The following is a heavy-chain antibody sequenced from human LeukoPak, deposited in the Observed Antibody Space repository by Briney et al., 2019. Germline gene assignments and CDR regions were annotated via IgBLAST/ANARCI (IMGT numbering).Heavy chain of an antibody. CDR3: ARDSGGFDY. CDR2: ISYDGNSK. D-gene: IGHD3-10*01. Sequence: PGGSLRLSCAASGFTFSSYGMHWVRQAPGKGLEWVAGISYDGNSKYYADSVKGRFTISRDNSKNTLSLQMNSLRVEDTAVYYCARDSGGFDYWGQGTLVTVSS. J-gene: IGHJ4*02. CDR1: GFTFSSYG. V-gene: IGHV3-30*19.